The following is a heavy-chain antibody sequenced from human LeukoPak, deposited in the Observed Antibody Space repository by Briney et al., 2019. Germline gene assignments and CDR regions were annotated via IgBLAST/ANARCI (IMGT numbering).Heavy chain of an antibody. CDR1: GFTFSSYA. Sequence: PGGSLRLSCAASGFTFSSYAMHWVRQAPGKGLEWVAVISYDGSNKYYADSVKGRFTISRDNSKNTLYLQMNSLRAEDTAVYYCARIAVAGSDFDYWGQGTLVTVSS. V-gene: IGHV3-30*04. J-gene: IGHJ4*02. CDR2: ISYDGSNK. D-gene: IGHD6-19*01. CDR3: ARIAVAGSDFDY.